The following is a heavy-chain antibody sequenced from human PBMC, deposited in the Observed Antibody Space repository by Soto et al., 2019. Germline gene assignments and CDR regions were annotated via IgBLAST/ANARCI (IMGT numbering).Heavy chain of an antibody. CDR1: GYTLGDHS. CDR3: ARARLAQSHFDT. Sequence: ASVTVSCKASGYTLGDHSLHWERQAPGRGLEWMGWLNPRSGDRDSAQRFRGRVTMTSDTSLNTAYLDLSNMTSDDTAVYFCARARLAQSHFDTWGQGTLVTVSS. CDR2: LNPRSGDR. D-gene: IGHD3-3*02. V-gene: IGHV1-2*02. J-gene: IGHJ4*02.